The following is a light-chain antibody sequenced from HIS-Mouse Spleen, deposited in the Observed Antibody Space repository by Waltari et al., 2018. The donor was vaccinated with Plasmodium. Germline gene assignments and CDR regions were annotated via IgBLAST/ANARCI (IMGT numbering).Light chain of an antibody. CDR3: YSTDSSGNHRV. CDR2: EDS. J-gene: IGLJ3*02. CDR1: ALPQKY. Sequence: SYELTQPPSVSVSPGHTARTTCSGDALPQKYAYWYQQKSGQAPVLVIYEDSKQPSGIPERFAGSSSGTMATLTISGAQVEDEADYYCYSTDSSGNHRVFGGGTKLTVL. V-gene: IGLV3-10*01.